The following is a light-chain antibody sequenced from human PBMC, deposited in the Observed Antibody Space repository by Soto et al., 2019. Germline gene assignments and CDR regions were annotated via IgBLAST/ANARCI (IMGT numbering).Light chain of an antibody. V-gene: IGLV2-14*01. J-gene: IGLJ1*01. CDR2: AVS. Sequence: QSVLTQPASVSGSPGQSITISCTGTSSDIGGYNSVSWYQQHPGKAPKLVIYAVSNRPSGVSSRFSGSKSGNTASLTMSGLQAEDEADYYCSSYAGSSTYVFGTGTKVTVL. CDR3: SSYAGSSTYV. CDR1: SSDIGGYNS.